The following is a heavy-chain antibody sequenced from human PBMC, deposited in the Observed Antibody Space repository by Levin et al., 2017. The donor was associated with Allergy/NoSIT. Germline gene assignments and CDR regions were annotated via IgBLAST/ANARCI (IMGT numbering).Heavy chain of an antibody. D-gene: IGHD3-10*01. J-gene: IGHJ4*02. CDR3: ARERELATSGYFDY. CDR1: GFTFSSYE. V-gene: IGHV3-48*03. CDR2: IGTSGSPI. Sequence: GGSLRLSCVASGFTFSSYEMNWVRQAPGKGLEWVSYIGTSGSPIYYADSVKGRFTISRDNAKNSLYLQMNSLRAEDTAVYYCARERELATSGYFDYWGQGTLVTVSS.